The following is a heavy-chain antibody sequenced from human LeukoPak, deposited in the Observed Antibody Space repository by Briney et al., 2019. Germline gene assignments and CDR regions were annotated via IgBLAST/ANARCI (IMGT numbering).Heavy chain of an antibody. V-gene: IGHV3-74*01. D-gene: IGHD2-2*02. CDR2: INRDGSTTSST. J-gene: IGHJ4*02. CDR1: GFIFSNYW. Sequence: GGSLRLSCAASGFIFSNYWMHWVRQAPGKGLVWLSRINRDGSTTSSTNYADSVKGRFTISRDNAKNTLYLQMNSLRAEDTAVYYCARGDIVVVPAAIVDYWGQGTLVTVSP. CDR3: ARGDIVVVPAAIVDY.